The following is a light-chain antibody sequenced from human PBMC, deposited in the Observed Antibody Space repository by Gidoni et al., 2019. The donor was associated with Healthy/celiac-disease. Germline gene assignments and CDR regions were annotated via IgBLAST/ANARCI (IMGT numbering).Light chain of an antibody. V-gene: IGLV1-44*01. CDR2: SNN. J-gene: IGLJ3*02. CDR3: AAWDDSLNGPV. Sequence: QSVLTQPPSASGTPGQRVTISCSGSSSNIGSNTVNWYQQLPRTSPKLLIYSNNQRPPGVPDRFSGSKSGTSASLAISGLQSEDEADYYCAAWDDSLNGPVFGGGTKLTVL. CDR1: SSNIGSNT.